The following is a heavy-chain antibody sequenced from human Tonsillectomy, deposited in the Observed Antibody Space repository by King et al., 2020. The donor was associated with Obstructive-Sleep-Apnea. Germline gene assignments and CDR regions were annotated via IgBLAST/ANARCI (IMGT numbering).Heavy chain of an antibody. CDR1: GGSISSYY. CDR3: ARETYYYDSRGYFEVDY. CDR2: IYTSGST. V-gene: IGHV4-4*07. J-gene: IGHJ4*02. Sequence: VQLQESGPGLVKPSETLSLTCSVSGGSISSYYWSWIRQPAGKGLEWIGRIYTSGSTNNNPSLKSRVTMSVDTSKNQFSLKLNSVTAADTAVYYCARETYYYDSRGYFEVDYWGQGTLVTVSS. D-gene: IGHD3-22*01.